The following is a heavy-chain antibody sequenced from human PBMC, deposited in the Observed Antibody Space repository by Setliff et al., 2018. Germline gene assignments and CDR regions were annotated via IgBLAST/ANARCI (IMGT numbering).Heavy chain of an antibody. Sequence: ASVKVSCKASGYAFTGYYIHWVRQAPGQGLEWMGRINPNSGGTNYAQKFQGRVTITRDTSISTAYMELSRLTSDDTAVYYCARVKAPALYYYMDVWGKGTTVTVSS. CDR3: ARVKAPALYYYMDV. J-gene: IGHJ6*03. CDR1: GYAFTGYY. D-gene: IGHD3-16*02. CDR2: INPNSGGT. V-gene: IGHV1-2*06.